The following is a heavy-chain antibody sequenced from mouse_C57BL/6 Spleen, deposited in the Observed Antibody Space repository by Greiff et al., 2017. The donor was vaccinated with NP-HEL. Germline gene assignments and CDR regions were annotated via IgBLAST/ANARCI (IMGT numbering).Heavy chain of an antibody. V-gene: IGHV1-80*01. CDR3: EKRGLRSFFDY. Sequence: QVQLQQSGAELVKPGASVKISCKASGYAFSSYWMNWVKQGPGKGLEWIGQIYPGDGDTKYNGKFKGKATLTADKSSSTAYLQLSSLTSENSAVYFCEKRGLRSFFDYWGQGTTLTVSS. CDR1: GYAFSSYW. D-gene: IGHD1-1*01. J-gene: IGHJ2*01. CDR2: IYPGDGDT.